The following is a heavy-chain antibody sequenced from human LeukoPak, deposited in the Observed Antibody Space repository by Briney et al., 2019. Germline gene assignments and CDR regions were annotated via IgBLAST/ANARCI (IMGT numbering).Heavy chain of an antibody. CDR2: INHSGST. CDR1: GGSFSGCY. D-gene: IGHD3-22*01. Sequence: SETLSLTCAVYGGSFSGCYWSWIRQPPGKGLEWIGEINHSGSTNYNPSLKSRVTISVDTSKNQFSLKLSSVTAADTAVYYCARGFDYYDSSGDVDYWGQGTLVTVSS. V-gene: IGHV4-34*01. J-gene: IGHJ4*02. CDR3: ARGFDYYDSSGDVDY.